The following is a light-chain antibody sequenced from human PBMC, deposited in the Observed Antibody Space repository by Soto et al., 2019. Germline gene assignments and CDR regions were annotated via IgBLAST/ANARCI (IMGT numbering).Light chain of an antibody. CDR2: DAS. V-gene: IGKV3-15*01. CDR1: QSVSRN. J-gene: IGKJ2*01. CDR3: QQYGDWPPDT. Sequence: EIVMTQSPATLSVSPGERATLSCRASQSVSRNLAWYQQKPGQPPRLLIYDASTRATGVPARFGGSGSGTEFTLTIRGLQSEDFAVYYCQQYGDWPPDTFGQGNKVEI.